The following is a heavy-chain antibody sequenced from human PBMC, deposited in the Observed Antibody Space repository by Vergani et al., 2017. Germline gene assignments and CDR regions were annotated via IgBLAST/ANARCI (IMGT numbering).Heavy chain of an antibody. J-gene: IGHJ4*02. V-gene: IGHV5-51*01. Sequence: EVPLVQSGAEVKTPGESLTIPCQISGYSFTNYWIGWVRQMPGKGLEWMGIIHPADSDTRYSPSFQGQVTISVDKSISTAYLQRSSLRASDSALYYCARHTTDTDSWGQGTLVTVSS. CDR3: ARHTTDTDS. D-gene: IGHD1-1*01. CDR1: GYSFTNYW. CDR2: IHPADSDT.